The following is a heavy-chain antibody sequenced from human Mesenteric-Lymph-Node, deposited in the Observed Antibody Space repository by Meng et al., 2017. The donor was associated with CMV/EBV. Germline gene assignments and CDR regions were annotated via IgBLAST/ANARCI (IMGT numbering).Heavy chain of an antibody. V-gene: IGHV1-46*01. CDR3: ARTPVPAAHGDY. D-gene: IGHD2-2*01. CDR1: GYTFTSYY. CDR2: INPSGGST. J-gene: IGHJ4*02. Sequence: ASVKVSCKASGYTFTSYYMHWVRQAPGQGLEWMGIINPSGGSTSYAQKFQGRVTMTRDTSISTAYMELSRLRSDDTAVYYCARTPVPAAHGDYWGQGTLVTVSS.